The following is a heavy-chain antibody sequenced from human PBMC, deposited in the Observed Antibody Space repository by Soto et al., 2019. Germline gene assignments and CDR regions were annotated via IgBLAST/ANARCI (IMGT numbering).Heavy chain of an antibody. V-gene: IGHV3-23*01. CDR2: LSDSGVSP. D-gene: IGHD5-18*01. J-gene: IGHJ6*02. Sequence: GGSLRLSCAGSGFSFSSYAMSWVRQGPEKGLDWVSALSDSGVSPYYAASVKGRFTISRDNSKNMLYLQMDSLRVEDTALYYCAKMTSDSYGRNYGMDVWGQGTTVTVSS. CDR3: AKMTSDSYGRNYGMDV. CDR1: GFSFSSYA.